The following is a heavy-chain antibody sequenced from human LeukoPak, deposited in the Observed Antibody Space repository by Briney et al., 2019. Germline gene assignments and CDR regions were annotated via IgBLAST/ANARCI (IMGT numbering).Heavy chain of an antibody. Sequence: GGSLRLSCAASGFTFSSYAMTWVRQAPGKGLEWVSYISSSGSTIYYADSVKGRFTISRDNAKNSLYLQMNSLRAEDTAVYYCARATGVVDAFDIWGKGTTVTVSS. J-gene: IGHJ3*02. CDR3: ARATGVVDAFDI. D-gene: IGHD7-27*01. CDR1: GFTFSSYA. V-gene: IGHV3-48*01. CDR2: ISSSGSTI.